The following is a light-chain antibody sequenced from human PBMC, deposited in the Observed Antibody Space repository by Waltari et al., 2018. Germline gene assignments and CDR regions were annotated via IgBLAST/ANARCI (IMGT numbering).Light chain of an antibody. J-gene: IGKJ4*01. V-gene: IGKV3-15*01. CDR3: QQFNNWPRT. CDR1: QSVSRD. CDR2: GAS. Sequence: EVVMTQSPATLSVSPGERATLSCRASQSVSRDLAWYQQKPGQAPRLLIFGASTRITGVPARFTGSGSGAEFSLTISSLQSEDVAIYYCQQFNNWPRTFGGGTQVEIK.